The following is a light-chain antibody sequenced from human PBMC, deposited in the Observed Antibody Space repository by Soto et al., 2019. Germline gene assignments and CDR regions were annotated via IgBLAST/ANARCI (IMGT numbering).Light chain of an antibody. CDR3: SSYAGSNKLL. Sequence: QSALTQPPSASGSPGQSVTISCTGTSSDVGGYNYVSWYKQHPGKAPKLMIYEVSKRPSGVPDRFSGSKSGNTASLTVSGLQAEDEADYYCSSYAGSNKLLFGGGTKLTVL. J-gene: IGLJ2*01. V-gene: IGLV2-8*01. CDR2: EVS. CDR1: SSDVGGYNY.